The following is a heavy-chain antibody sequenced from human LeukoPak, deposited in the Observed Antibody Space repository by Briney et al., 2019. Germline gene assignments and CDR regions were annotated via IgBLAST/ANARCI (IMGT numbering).Heavy chain of an antibody. CDR1: GGSFSGYY. Sequence: SETLSLTCAVYGGSFSGYYWSWIRQPPGKGLEWIGGINHSGSTNYNPSLKSRVTISVDTSKNQFSLKLSSVTAADTAVYYCARGANCTNGVCYQAEAYYFDYWGQGTLVTVSS. J-gene: IGHJ4*02. CDR2: INHSGST. V-gene: IGHV4-34*01. CDR3: ARGANCTNGVCYQAEAYYFDY. D-gene: IGHD2-8*01.